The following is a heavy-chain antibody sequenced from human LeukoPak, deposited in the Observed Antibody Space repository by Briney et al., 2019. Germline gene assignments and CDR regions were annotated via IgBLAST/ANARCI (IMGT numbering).Heavy chain of an antibody. J-gene: IGHJ4*02. D-gene: IGHD4-23*01. CDR3: AKDYGGNAGYFDY. V-gene: IGHV3-23*01. Sequence: QPGGSLRLSCSASGFAFSSYAMSWVRQAPGRGLEWVSAISGSGGSSYYADSVKGRFTISRDNSKNTQYLQMSSLRAEDTAIYYCAKDYGGNAGYFDYWGQGTLVTVSS. CDR1: GFAFSSYA. CDR2: ISGSGGSS.